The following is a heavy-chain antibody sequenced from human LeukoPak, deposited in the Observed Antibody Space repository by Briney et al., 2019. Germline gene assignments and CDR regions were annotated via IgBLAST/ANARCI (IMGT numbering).Heavy chain of an antibody. V-gene: IGHV3-7*01. CDR1: GFTFSSYR. J-gene: IGHJ4*02. D-gene: IGHD4-23*01. CDR3: ARGSTTVDYFDF. Sequence: GGSLRLSCAASGFTFSSYRMNWVRQAPGKGLEWVANIKQDGSEKYYVDSVKGRFTISGDNAKNSLYLQMNSLRAEDTAVYYCARGSTTVDYFDFWGQGTLVTVSS. CDR2: IKQDGSEK.